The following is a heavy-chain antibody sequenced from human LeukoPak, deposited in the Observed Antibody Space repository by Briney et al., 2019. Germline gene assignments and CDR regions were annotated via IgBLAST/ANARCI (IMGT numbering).Heavy chain of an antibody. CDR2: ISYDGSNK. D-gene: IGHD6-19*01. CDR3: ARVKQWLPNYYYYYGMDV. CDR1: GFTFSSYA. V-gene: IGHV3-30-3*01. Sequence: GGSLRLSCAASGFTFSSYAMHWVRQAPGKGLEWVAVISYDGSNKYYADSVKGRFTISRDNSKNTLYPQMNSLRAEDTAVYYCARVKQWLPNYYYYYGMDVWGQGTTVTVSS. J-gene: IGHJ6*02.